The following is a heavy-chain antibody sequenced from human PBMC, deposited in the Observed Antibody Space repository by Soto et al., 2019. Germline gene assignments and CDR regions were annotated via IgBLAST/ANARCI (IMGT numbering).Heavy chain of an antibody. CDR2: MNPNSGNT. CDR3: ARTPRLIGPYYYGMDV. V-gene: IGHV1-8*01. CDR1: GYTFTSYD. J-gene: IGHJ6*02. Sequence: ASVKVSCKASGYTFTSYDINWVRQATGQGLEWMGWMNPNSGNTGYAQKFQGRVTMTRNTSISTAYMELSSLRSEDTAVYYCARTPRLIGPYYYGMDVWGQGTTVTVSS. D-gene: IGHD3-22*01.